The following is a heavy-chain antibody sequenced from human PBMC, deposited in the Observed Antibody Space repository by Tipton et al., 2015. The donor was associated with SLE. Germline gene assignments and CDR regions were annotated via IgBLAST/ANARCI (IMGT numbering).Heavy chain of an antibody. CDR3: ARARSPSGTIRAPCFDY. CDR2: ITSSSSYI. Sequence: SLRLSCAASGFTFSSYSMNWVRQAPGKGLEWVSSITSSSSYIYYGDSVKGRFTISRDNAKNSLYLQMNSLRAEDTAVYYCARARSPSGTIRAPCFDYWGQGTLVTVPS. D-gene: IGHD1-14*01. V-gene: IGHV3-21*03. CDR1: GFTFSSYS. J-gene: IGHJ4*02.